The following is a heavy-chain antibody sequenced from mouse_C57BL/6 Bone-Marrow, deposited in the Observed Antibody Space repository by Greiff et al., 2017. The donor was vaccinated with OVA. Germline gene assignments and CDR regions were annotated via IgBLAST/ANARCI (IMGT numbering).Heavy chain of an antibody. CDR2: IDPNSGGT. D-gene: IGHD2-1*01. J-gene: IGHJ4*01. V-gene: IGHV1-72*01. CDR1: GYPFTSYW. CDR3: ARSEKILGKNYAMDY. Sequence: QVQLQQPGAELVKPGASVKLSCKASGYPFTSYWMHWVKQRPGRGSEWCGRIDPNSGGTKYNEKFKSKATLTVDKPSSTAYMQLSSLTSADSSVYYCARSEKILGKNYAMDYWGQGTSVTVSS.